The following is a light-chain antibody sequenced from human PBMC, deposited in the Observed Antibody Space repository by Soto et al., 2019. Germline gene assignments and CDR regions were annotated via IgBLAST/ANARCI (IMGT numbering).Light chain of an antibody. CDR2: GAS. J-gene: IGKJ4*01. CDR1: QSVTSND. V-gene: IGKV3-20*01. CDR3: QQYGSTPLT. Sequence: EIVLTQSPGTLSLSPGERATLSCRASQSVTSNDLAWYQQKPGQAPRLLIFGASIRDTGIPDRFSGSGTGTDFTLTITSLDPEDVAVYYCQQYGSTPLTFGGGTKVYIK.